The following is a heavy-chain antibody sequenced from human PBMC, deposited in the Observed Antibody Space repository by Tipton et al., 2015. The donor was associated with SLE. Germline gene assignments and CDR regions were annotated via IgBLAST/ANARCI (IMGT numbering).Heavy chain of an antibody. D-gene: IGHD6-13*01. Sequence: TLSLTCTVSGGSISSSSYYWSWIRQPPGKGLEWIGSISYSGSTYYNPSLKSRVTISVDTSENQFFLKLSSVTAADTAVYYCARVGDEAAAALGYWCQGALVTVSS. CDR2: ISYSGST. CDR3: ARVGDEAAAALGY. J-gene: IGHJ4*02. V-gene: IGHV4-39*07. CDR1: GGSISSSSYY.